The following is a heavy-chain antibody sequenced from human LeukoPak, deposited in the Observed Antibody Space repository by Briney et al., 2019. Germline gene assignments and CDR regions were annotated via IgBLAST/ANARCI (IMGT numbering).Heavy chain of an antibody. CDR3: ARYTKSSSSIWYYYYYYYMDV. Sequence: GASVKVSCKASGYTFTSFGISWVRQAPGQGLEWMGWISAYNGNTNYAQKLQGRVTMTTDTSTSTAYMELRSLRSDDTAVYYCARYTKSSSSIWYYYYYYYMDVWGKGTTVTVSS. D-gene: IGHD6-6*01. V-gene: IGHV1-18*01. CDR2: ISAYNGNT. CDR1: GYTFTSFG. J-gene: IGHJ6*03.